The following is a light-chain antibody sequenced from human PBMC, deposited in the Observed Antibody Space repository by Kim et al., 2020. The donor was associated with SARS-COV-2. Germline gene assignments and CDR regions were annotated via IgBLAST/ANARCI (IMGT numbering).Light chain of an antibody. CDR2: NAR. CDR3: RQHNSYART. CDR1: QDIRNY. V-gene: IGKV1-17*03. J-gene: IGKJ4*02. Sequence: VGDIVTVTCRESQDIRNYLVWLQQKPGNEHKCLMYNARSLQSGVTPRVGGSGCGTELTITSSRLQDEDVENYYGRQHNSYARTFGGGTKVEIK.